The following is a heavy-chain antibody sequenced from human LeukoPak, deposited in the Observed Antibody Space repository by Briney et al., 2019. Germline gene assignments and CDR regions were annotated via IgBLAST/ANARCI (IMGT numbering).Heavy chain of an antibody. Sequence: SETLSLTCTVSGGSISSYYRSWIRQPPGKGLEWIGYIYYSGSTNYNPSLKSRVTISVDTSKNQFSLKLSSVTAADTAVYYCARDRGSGYDLFDYWGQGTLVTVSS. CDR2: IYYSGST. V-gene: IGHV4-59*01. CDR1: GGSISSYY. D-gene: IGHD5-12*01. CDR3: ARDRGSGYDLFDY. J-gene: IGHJ4*02.